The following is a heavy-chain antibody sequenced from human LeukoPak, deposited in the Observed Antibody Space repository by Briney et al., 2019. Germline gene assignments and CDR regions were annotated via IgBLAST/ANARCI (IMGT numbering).Heavy chain of an antibody. CDR2: IYHSGST. V-gene: IGHV4-38-2*02. D-gene: IGHD4-17*01. CDR1: GYSISSGYY. J-gene: IGHJ4*02. Sequence: PSETLSLTCTVSGYSISSGYYWGWIRQPPGKGLEWIGSIYHSGSTYYNPSLKSRVTISVDTSKNQFSLKLSSVTAADTAVYYCARDSHDYGDYVIYYWGQGTLVTVSS. CDR3: ARDSHDYGDYVIYY.